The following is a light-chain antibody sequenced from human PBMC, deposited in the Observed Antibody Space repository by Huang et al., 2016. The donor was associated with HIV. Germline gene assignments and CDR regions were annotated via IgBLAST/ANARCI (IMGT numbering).Light chain of an antibody. CDR3: MQGTHWPPWT. CDR1: QSPVNRDGNTY. Sequence: DVVMTQSPLSLPVTLGQPASLSCRSSQSPVNRDGNTYLNWFQQRPGQSPRRLIYKVSNRDSGVPDRFSGSGSGTDFTLRINNVEAEDVGIYYCMQGTHWPPWTFGQGTKVEIK. CDR2: KVS. J-gene: IGKJ1*01. V-gene: IGKV2-30*01.